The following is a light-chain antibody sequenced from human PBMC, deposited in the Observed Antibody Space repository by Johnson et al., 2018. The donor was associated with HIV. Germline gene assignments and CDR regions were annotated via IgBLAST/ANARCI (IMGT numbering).Light chain of an antibody. CDR1: SSNIGNNY. CDR2: DNN. CDR3: GTWDSSLGKV. J-gene: IGLJ1*01. Sequence: QSVLTQPPSVSAAPGQKVTISCSGSSSNIGNNYVSWYQQLPGTAPKLLIYDNNKRPSGIPDRFSGSKSGTSATLGITGLQTGDAADYYCGTWDSSLGKVFGTGTKVTVL. V-gene: IGLV1-51*01.